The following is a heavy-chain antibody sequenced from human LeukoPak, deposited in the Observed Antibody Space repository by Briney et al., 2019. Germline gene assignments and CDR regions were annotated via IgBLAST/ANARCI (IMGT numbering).Heavy chain of an antibody. CDR2: ISSSSSYI. D-gene: IGHD5-18*01. CDR1: GFTFSSYS. Sequence: GGSLRLSCAASGFTFSSYSMNWVRQAPGKGLEWVSSISSSSSYIYYADSVKGRFTISRDNSKNTLYLQMNSLRAEDTAVYYCARDWRGYSYGYFDYWGQGTLVTVSS. CDR3: ARDWRGYSYGYFDY. J-gene: IGHJ4*02. V-gene: IGHV3-21*01.